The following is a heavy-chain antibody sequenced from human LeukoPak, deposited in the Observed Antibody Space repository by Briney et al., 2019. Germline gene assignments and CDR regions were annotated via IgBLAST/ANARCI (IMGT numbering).Heavy chain of an antibody. Sequence: GGSLRLTCAASGFTFSSYAMSWVRQAPGKGLEWVSAISGSGGSTYYADSVKGRFTISRDNSKNTLYLQMNSLRAEDTAVYYCAKDLTFYDWNYSYWGQGTLVTVSS. J-gene: IGHJ4*02. CDR3: AKDLTFYDWNYSY. V-gene: IGHV3-23*01. D-gene: IGHD1-7*01. CDR1: GFTFSSYA. CDR2: ISGSGGST.